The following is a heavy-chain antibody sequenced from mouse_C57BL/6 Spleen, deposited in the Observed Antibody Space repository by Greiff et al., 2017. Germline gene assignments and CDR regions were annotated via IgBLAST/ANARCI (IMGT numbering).Heavy chain of an antibody. CDR1: GFNIKDYY. V-gene: IGHV14-1*01. D-gene: IGHD1-1*01. CDR3: TTYYGSSYFDY. J-gene: IGHJ2*01. CDR2: IDPEDGDT. Sequence: VQLQQSGAELVRPGASVKLSCTASGFNIKDYYMHWVQQRPEQGLEWIGRIDPEDGDTEYAPKFQGKATMTADTSSNTAYLQLSSLTSEDTAVYYCTTYYGSSYFDYWGQGTTLTVSS.